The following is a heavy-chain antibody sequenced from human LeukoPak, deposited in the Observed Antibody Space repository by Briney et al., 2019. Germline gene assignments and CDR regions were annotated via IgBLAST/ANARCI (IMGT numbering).Heavy chain of an antibody. Sequence: ASVKVSCNISGYTLTDFSMHWVRQAPGKGLEWMGGFNREDDEPIYAPHFRGRVTVTEDTSTDTAYTELSSLRSEDTAVYYCATLDSYYDNSGRPLIPDWGQGTLVTVSS. CDR2: FNREDDEP. J-gene: IGHJ4*02. CDR3: ATLDSYYDNSGRPLIPD. D-gene: IGHD3-22*01. CDR1: GYTLTDFS. V-gene: IGHV1-24*01.